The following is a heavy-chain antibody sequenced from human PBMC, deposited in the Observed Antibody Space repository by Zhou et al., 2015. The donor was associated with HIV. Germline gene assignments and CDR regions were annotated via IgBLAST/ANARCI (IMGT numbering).Heavy chain of an antibody. V-gene: IGHV1-18*01. CDR1: GYTFTSYG. CDR2: ISAYNGNT. CDR3: ARGRSRGGWTHYFDY. D-gene: IGHD6-19*01. J-gene: IGHJ4*02. Sequence: QVQLVQSGAEVKKPGASVKVSCKASGYTFTSYGISWVRQAPGQGLEWMGWISAYNGNTNYAQKLQGRVTMTTDTSTSTAYMELRSLRSEDTAMYYCARGRSRGGWTHYFDYWGQGTLVTVSS.